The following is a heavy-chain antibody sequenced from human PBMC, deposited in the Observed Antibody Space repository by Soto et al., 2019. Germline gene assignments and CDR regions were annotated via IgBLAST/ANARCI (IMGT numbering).Heavy chain of an antibody. V-gene: IGHV1-18*01. D-gene: IGHD6-13*01. Sequence: XSVKVSCKASGYTFTSYGISWVRQAPGQGLEWMGWISAYNGNTNYAQKLQGRVTMTTDTSTSTAYMELRSLRSDDTAVYYCASPDPYSSSWDWYYFDYWGQGTLVTVSS. CDR3: ASPDPYSSSWDWYYFDY. CDR1: GYTFTSYG. CDR2: ISAYNGNT. J-gene: IGHJ4*02.